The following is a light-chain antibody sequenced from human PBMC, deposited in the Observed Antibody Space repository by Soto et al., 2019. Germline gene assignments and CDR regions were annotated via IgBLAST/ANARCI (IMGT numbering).Light chain of an antibody. Sequence: TLSFSPGERATLSCRASQSVSSYLAWYQQKPGQAPRLLIYDASNRATGIPARFSGSGSGTDFTLTISSLEPEDFAVYYCQQRSNWPPITFGGGTKM. CDR2: DAS. J-gene: IGKJ4*01. CDR3: QQRSNWPPIT. V-gene: IGKV3-11*01. CDR1: QSVSSY.